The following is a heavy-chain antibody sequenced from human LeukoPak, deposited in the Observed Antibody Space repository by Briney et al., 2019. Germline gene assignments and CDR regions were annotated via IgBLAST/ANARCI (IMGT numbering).Heavy chain of an antibody. CDR2: IYYSGST. V-gene: IGHV4-39*07. CDR3: AGGAGYCSSTSCLENNWFDP. D-gene: IGHD2-2*01. Sequence: SETLSLTCTVSGGSISSSSYYWGWIRQPPGKGLEWIGSIYYSGSTYYNPSLKSRVTISVDTSKNQFSLKLSSVTAADTAVYYCAGGAGYCSSTSCLENNWFDPWGQGTLVTVSS. CDR1: GGSISSSSYY. J-gene: IGHJ5*02.